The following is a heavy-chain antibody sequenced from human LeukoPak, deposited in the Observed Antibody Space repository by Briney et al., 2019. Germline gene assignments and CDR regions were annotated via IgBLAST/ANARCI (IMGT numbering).Heavy chain of an antibody. CDR1: GFTFSIYG. CDR2: IWFDGTKK. D-gene: IGHD3-10*01. CDR3: AREEATTVRGVSDY. V-gene: IGHV3-33*01. J-gene: IGHJ4*02. Sequence: PGRSLRLSCAASGFTFSIYGMHWVRQAPGKGLEWVALIWFDGTKKYYADSVKGRFTISRDNSKNTLYLQMNSLRAEDTAVYYCAREEATTVRGVSDYWGQGTLVTVCS.